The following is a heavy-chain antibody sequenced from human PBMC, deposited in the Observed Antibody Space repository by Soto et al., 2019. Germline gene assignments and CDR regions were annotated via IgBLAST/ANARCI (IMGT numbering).Heavy chain of an antibody. CDR1: GYTFTGYY. J-gene: IGHJ3*02. CDR2: INPNSGGT. CDR3: ARDLTYYYDSSGLESDAFDI. Sequence: ASVKVSCKASGYTFTGYYMHWVRQAPGQGLEWMGWINPNSGGTNYAQKFQGRVTMTRDTSISTAYMELSRLRSDDTAVYYCARDLTYYYDSSGLESDAFDIWGQGTMVTVSS. D-gene: IGHD3-22*01. V-gene: IGHV1-2*02.